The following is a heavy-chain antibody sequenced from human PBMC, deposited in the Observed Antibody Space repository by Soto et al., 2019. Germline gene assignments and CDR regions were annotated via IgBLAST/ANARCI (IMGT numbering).Heavy chain of an antibody. D-gene: IGHD3-16*02. J-gene: IGHJ4*02. CDR2: ISYSGST. Sequence: ETLSLTCTVSGGSITSSSSYGGWIRQPPGKGLEWIASISYSGSTYYNPSLKSRATISVDTSKSQFSLKLSSLTAADTAVYYCARGEDYVLGSHPHCYFHFCGQGTLVTLSS. CDR1: GGSITSSSSY. CDR3: ARGEDYVLGSHPHCYFHF. V-gene: IGHV4-39*01.